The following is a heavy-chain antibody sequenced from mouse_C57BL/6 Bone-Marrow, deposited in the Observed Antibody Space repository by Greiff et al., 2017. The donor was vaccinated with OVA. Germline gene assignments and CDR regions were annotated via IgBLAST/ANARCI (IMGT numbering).Heavy chain of an antibody. CDR1: GFTFSSYG. Sequence: EVKLMESGGDLVKPGGSLKLSCAASGFTFSSYGMSWVRQTPDKRLEWVATISSGGSYTYYPDSVKGRFTISRDNAKNTLYLQMSSLKSEDTAMYYCARQNDGYFPPYAMDYWGQGTSVTVSS. V-gene: IGHV5-6*01. J-gene: IGHJ4*01. CDR2: ISSGGSYT. CDR3: ARQNDGYFPPYAMDY. D-gene: IGHD2-3*01.